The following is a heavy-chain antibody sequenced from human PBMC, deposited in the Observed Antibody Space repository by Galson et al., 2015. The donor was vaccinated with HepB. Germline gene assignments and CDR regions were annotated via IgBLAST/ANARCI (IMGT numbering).Heavy chain of an antibody. J-gene: IGHJ4*02. D-gene: IGHD1-14*01. CDR1: RLVINRSW. V-gene: IGHV3-7*01. Sequence: SLRLSCAASRLVINRSWMSWVRQAPGKGLEWVANIKQDGSEKYYVDSVKGRFTISRDNAKNSLYLQMNSLRAEDTAVYYCYAGHYFDSWGQGTLVTVSS. CDR2: IKQDGSEK. CDR3: YAGHYFDS.